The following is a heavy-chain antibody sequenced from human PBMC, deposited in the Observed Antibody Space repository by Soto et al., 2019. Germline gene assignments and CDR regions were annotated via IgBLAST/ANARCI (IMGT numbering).Heavy chain of an antibody. CDR1: GGSVSSGSYY. V-gene: IGHV4-61*01. J-gene: IGHJ4*02. Sequence: PSETLSLTCTVSGGSVSSGSYYWSWIRQPPGKGLEWIGYIYYSGSTNYNPSLKSRVTISVDTSKNQFSLKLSSVTAADTAVYYCARDLSDSSGYYDYWGQGTLVTVSS. CDR3: ARDLSDSSGYYDY. D-gene: IGHD3-22*01. CDR2: IYYSGST.